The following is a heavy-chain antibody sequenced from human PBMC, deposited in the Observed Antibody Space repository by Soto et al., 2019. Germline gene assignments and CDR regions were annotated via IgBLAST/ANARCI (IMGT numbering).Heavy chain of an antibody. CDR2: IYYSGST. CDR1: GGSISSYY. V-gene: IGHV4-59*01. J-gene: IGHJ6*01. D-gene: IGHD5-12*01. Sequence: QVQLQESGPGLVKPSETLSLTCTVSGGSISSYYWSWIRQPPGKGLEWIGYIYYSGSTNYNPSLKSRVTISVDTSKNQFSLKLSSVTAADTAVYYCARGGSGYNSYYYYGMDVW. CDR3: ARGGSGYNSYYYYGMDV.